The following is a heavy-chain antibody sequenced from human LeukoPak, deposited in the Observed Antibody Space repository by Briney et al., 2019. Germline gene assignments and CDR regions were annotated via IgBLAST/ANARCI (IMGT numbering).Heavy chain of an antibody. D-gene: IGHD2-15*01. J-gene: IGHJ4*02. Sequence: GGSLRLSCAASGFTFSSSAMSWVRQAPGKGLEWVSAISNNGGYTYYADSVQGRFTISRDNSESTLCLQTNSLRAEDTAVYYCAKQLGYCSDGSCYFPYWGQGTLVTVSS. V-gene: IGHV3-23*01. CDR3: AKQLGYCSDGSCYFPY. CDR2: ISNNGGYT. CDR1: GFTFSSSA.